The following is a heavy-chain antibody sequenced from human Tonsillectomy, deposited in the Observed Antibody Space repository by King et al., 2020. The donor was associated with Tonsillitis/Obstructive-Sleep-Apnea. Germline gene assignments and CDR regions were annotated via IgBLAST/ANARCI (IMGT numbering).Heavy chain of an antibody. Sequence: QLQESGPGLVKPSETLSLTCTVSGGSISSSSYYWGWIRQPPGKGLEWIGGIYYSGSTYYNPSLKSRVTISVDTSKNQFSLKLRSVTAADTAVYYCARYRYDFWSGYSPPGYWGQGTLVTVSS. CDR3: ARYRYDFWSGYSPPGY. D-gene: IGHD3-3*01. V-gene: IGHV4-39*01. CDR2: IYYSGST. J-gene: IGHJ4*02. CDR1: GGSISSSSYY.